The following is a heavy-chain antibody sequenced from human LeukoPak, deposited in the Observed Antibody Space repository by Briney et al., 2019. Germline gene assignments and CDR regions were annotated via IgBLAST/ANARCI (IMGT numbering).Heavy chain of an antibody. D-gene: IGHD3-16*01. Sequence: ASVKVSCKASGGTFSSYAISWVRQAPGQGLEWMGGIIPIFGTANYAQKFQGRVTITADESTSTTYMELSSLRSEDTAVYYCAREGLGRAFDIWGQGTMVTVSS. CDR2: IIPIFGTA. J-gene: IGHJ3*02. CDR1: GGTFSSYA. CDR3: AREGLGRAFDI. V-gene: IGHV1-69*01.